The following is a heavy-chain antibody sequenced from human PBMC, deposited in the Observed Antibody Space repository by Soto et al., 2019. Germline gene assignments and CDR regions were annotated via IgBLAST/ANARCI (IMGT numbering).Heavy chain of an antibody. CDR1: GFTFSRDS. J-gene: IGHJ4*02. D-gene: IGHD5-18*01. CDR2: ISSSSSYI. CDR3: ARVDTAIPHFDY. Sequence: GGSLRLSCAASGFTFSRDSMNWVRQAPGKGLEWVSSISSSSSYIYYADSVKGRFTISRDNAKNSLYLQMNSLRAEDTAVYYCARVDTAIPHFDYWGQGTLVTVSS. V-gene: IGHV3-21*01.